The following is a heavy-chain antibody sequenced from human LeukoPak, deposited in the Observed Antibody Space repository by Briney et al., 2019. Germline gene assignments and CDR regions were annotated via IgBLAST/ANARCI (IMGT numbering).Heavy chain of an antibody. CDR1: GYTFTSYY. D-gene: IGHD2-21*02. V-gene: IGHV1-46*01. Sequence: ASVKVSCKASGYTFTSYYMHWVRQAPGQGLEWMGIINPSGGSTSYAQKFQGRVTMTRDTSTSTVYMELSSLRSEDTAVYYCAQGDCGGDCYPYYYGMDVWGQGTTVTVSS. CDR2: INPSGGST. J-gene: IGHJ6*02. CDR3: AQGDCGGDCYPYYYGMDV.